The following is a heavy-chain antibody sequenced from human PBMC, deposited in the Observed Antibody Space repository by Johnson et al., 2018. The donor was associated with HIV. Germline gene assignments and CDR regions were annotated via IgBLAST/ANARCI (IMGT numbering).Heavy chain of an antibody. Sequence: QAPGKGLEWVSGINWNGGSTGYADSVKGRFTISRDNAKNSLYLQMNSLRAEDTALYYCAKAGPREYSSSLDAFDIWGQGTMVTVSS. D-gene: IGHD6-6*01. V-gene: IGHV3-20*03. J-gene: IGHJ3*02. CDR2: INWNGGST. CDR3: AKAGPREYSSSLDAFDI.